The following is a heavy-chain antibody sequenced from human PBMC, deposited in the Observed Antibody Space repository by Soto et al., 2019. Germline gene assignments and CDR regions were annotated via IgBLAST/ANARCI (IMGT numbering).Heavy chain of an antibody. CDR3: AKGGGATRWLNLGY. Sequence: GGSLRLSCAASGFTFSSYAMSWVRQAPGKGLEWVSAISGSGGSTYYADSVKGRFTISRDNSKNTLYLQMNSLRAEDTAVYYCAKGGGATRWLNLGYWGQGTLVTVSS. CDR1: GFTFSSYA. V-gene: IGHV3-23*01. J-gene: IGHJ4*02. D-gene: IGHD3-16*01. CDR2: ISGSGGST.